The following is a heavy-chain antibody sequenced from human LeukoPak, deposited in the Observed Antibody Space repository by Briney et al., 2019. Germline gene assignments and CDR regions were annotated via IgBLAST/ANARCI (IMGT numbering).Heavy chain of an antibody. Sequence: GGSLRLSCAASGFTFSTYAMTWVRQAPGKGLEWVSLISGTGGSTYYADSVKGRFTISRDNSKNTLYLQMNSLRAEDTAVYYCAKDGQWLTFYYYYYMGVWGKGTTVTISS. CDR1: GFTFSTYA. D-gene: IGHD6-19*01. J-gene: IGHJ6*03. CDR2: ISGTGGST. CDR3: AKDGQWLTFYYYYYMGV. V-gene: IGHV3-23*01.